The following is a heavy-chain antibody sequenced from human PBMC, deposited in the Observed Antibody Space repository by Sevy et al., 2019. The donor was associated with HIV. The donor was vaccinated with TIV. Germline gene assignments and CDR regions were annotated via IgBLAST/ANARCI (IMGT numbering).Heavy chain of an antibody. CDR2: IKNRSDGGTR. CDR1: GFTFSNAW. Sequence: GGSLRLSCTASGFTFSNAWMSWVRQVPGKGLEWIGRIKNRSDGGTRDYVAPGKGRFTFSRDDSKNTLFLHMNSLRTDDTALYYCTTEYPSGPFDFWGQGALVTVSS. V-gene: IGHV3-15*01. CDR3: TTEYPSGPFDF. J-gene: IGHJ4*02.